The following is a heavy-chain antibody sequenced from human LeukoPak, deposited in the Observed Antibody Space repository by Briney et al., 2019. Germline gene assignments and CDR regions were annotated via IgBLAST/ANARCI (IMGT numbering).Heavy chain of an antibody. D-gene: IGHD2-21*01. J-gene: IGHJ1*01. CDR1: GDSISSGAFY. V-gene: IGHV4-31*03. CDR3: ASNVVPGYFQH. CDR2: IYYSGSP. Sequence: SQTLSLTCTVSGDSISSGAFYWSWIRQHPGKGLEWIGYIYYSGSPNYNPSLKSRVTISVDTSKNQFSLTLTSVTAADTAVYYCASNVVPGYFQHWGQGTLVTVSS.